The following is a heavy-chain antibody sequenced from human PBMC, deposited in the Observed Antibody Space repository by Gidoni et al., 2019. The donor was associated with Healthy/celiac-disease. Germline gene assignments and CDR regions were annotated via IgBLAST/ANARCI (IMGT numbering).Heavy chain of an antibody. Sequence: QVQLQESGPGLVKLSQTLSLTCTVSGGSISSGSYYWSWIRQPAGKGLEWIGRIYTSGSTNYNPSLKSRVTISVDTSKNQFSRKLSSVTAADTAVYYCAREASYYDFWSGYYTGSDAFDIWGQGTMVTVSS. D-gene: IGHD3-3*01. CDR2: IYTSGST. V-gene: IGHV4-61*02. J-gene: IGHJ3*02. CDR3: AREASYYDFWSGYYTGSDAFDI. CDR1: GGSISSGSYY.